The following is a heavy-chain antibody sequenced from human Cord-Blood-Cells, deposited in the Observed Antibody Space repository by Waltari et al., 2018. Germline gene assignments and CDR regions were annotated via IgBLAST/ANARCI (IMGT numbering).Heavy chain of an antibody. CDR2: INAGNGNT. D-gene: IGHD6-13*01. Sequence: QVQLVQSGAEEEKPGASVKVSCKASGYTITSDTMHWVHRAPGQRPEWMGGINAGNGNTKYSQKFQGRVTITRDTSASTAYMDLSSLRSEDTAVYYCARDQIAAAGRYYYYYGMDVWGQGTTVTVSS. V-gene: IGHV1-3*05. CDR3: ARDQIAAAGRYYYYYGMDV. J-gene: IGHJ6*02. CDR1: GYTITSDT.